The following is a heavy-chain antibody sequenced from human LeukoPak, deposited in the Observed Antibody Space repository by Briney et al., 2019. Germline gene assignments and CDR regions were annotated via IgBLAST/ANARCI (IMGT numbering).Heavy chain of an antibody. Sequence: PGRSLRLSCAASGFTFSSYGMHWVRQAPGKGLEWVAVIWYDGSNKYYADSVKGRFTISRDNSKNTLYLQMNSLRVEDTALYYCARQHRYCSPATCSFKHFDLWGQGTLVTVSS. CDR3: ARQHRYCSPATCSFKHFDL. D-gene: IGHD2-2*01. V-gene: IGHV3-33*01. CDR1: GFTFSSYG. J-gene: IGHJ4*02. CDR2: IWYDGSNK.